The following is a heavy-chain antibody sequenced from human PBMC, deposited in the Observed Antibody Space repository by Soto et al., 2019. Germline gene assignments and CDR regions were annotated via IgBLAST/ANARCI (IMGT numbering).Heavy chain of an antibody. Sequence: QVQLVQSGGEVKRPGASVRVSCQASGYTFNTYGISWVRQAPGQGLEWMGWISAYNGHTDYAQKFQGRVTMTTDTPTNTISMELRGLRSDDTAVYYCARGRTWGARDFDYWGQGTLVTVSS. V-gene: IGHV1-18*01. CDR1: GYTFNTYG. CDR3: ARGRTWGARDFDY. D-gene: IGHD3-16*01. J-gene: IGHJ4*02. CDR2: ISAYNGHT.